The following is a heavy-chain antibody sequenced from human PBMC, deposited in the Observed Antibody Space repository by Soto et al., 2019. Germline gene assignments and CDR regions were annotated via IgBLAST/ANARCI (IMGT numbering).Heavy chain of an antibody. CDR3: AKDPNDSSGSINWSYP. CDR1: GFTFSRYG. Sequence: QVQLVESGGGVVQPGRSLRLSCAASGFTFSRYGMYWVREAPGKGLEWLAVMSYDGCHKQYADSVKGRITSSRNNSKNALYLQMDSLRTEDTAVYYCAKDPNDSSGSINWSYPSGQGTLVTFSS. CDR2: MSYDGCHK. J-gene: IGHJ5*02. V-gene: IGHV3-30*18. D-gene: IGHD3-22*01.